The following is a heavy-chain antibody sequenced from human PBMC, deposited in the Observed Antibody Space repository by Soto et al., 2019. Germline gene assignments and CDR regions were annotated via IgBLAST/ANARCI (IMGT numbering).Heavy chain of an antibody. Sequence: QVQLQESGPGLVKPSETLSLTCTVSGGSISSYYWSWIRQPPGKGLEWFGYIYYTGSTNYNPSLKXRXTFXVATSKNQFSLPLSSVTAADTAVYYCANLNWYFDLWGRGTLVTVSS. CDR1: GGSISSYY. V-gene: IGHV4-59*01. J-gene: IGHJ2*01. CDR2: IYYTGST. CDR3: ANLNWYFDL.